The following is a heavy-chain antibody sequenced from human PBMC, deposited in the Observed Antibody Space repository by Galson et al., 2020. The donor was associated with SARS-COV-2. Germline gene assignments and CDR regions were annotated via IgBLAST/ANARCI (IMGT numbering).Heavy chain of an antibody. Sequence: GGSLRLSCEASGFTFSDYWMHWVRQVPGKGPVWVSRMNSAGTVTHYTDSVKDRFTISRDNPRSTLFLQMDSLRAEDTAVYYCARADVLLDAFDVWGQGTMVTV. J-gene: IGHJ3*01. D-gene: IGHD2-15*01. CDR3: ARADVLLDAFDV. V-gene: IGHV3-74*01. CDR1: GFTFSDYW. CDR2: MNSAGTVT.